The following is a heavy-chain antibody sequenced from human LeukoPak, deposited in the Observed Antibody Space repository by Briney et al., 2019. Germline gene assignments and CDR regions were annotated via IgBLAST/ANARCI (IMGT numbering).Heavy chain of an antibody. CDR1: GFTFSDYY. CDR2: ISSGGGTR. Sequence: KPGGSLRLSCAASGFTFSDYYMNWIRQAPGKGLEWVSYISSGGGTRSYADSVKGRFTISRDNAKNSLYLQMNSLRAEDTAVYYCARDRGRRGITMRSDAFDIWGQGTMVTVSS. D-gene: IGHD3-22*01. CDR3: ARDRGRRGITMRSDAFDI. J-gene: IGHJ3*02. V-gene: IGHV3-11*01.